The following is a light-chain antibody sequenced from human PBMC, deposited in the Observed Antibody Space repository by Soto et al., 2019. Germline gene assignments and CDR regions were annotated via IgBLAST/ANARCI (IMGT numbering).Light chain of an antibody. CDR3: SSYTSSSTPLV. V-gene: IGLV2-14*01. J-gene: IGLJ3*02. CDR2: DVT. CDR1: SSDVGGHNY. Sequence: QSALTQPASVSGSPGQSITISCTGTSSDVGGHNYVSWYQQHPGKAPKLMIYDVTNRPSGVSNRFSGSKSGNTASLTISELQAEDEADYYCSSYTSSSTPLVFGGGTKLTVL.